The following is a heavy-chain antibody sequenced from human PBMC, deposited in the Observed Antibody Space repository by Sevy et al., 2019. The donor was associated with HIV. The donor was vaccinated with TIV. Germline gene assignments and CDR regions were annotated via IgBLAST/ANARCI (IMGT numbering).Heavy chain of an antibody. CDR1: GFTFSSYG. Sequence: GGSLRLSCAASGFTFSSYGMHWVRQAPGKGLEWVAVISYDGSNKYYADSVKGRFTISRDNSKNTLYLQMNSLRAEETAGYYWAKDARDNFYDFWSGYYYYYGMDVWGQGTTVTVSS. V-gene: IGHV3-30*18. J-gene: IGHJ6*02. CDR2: ISYDGSNK. CDR3: AKDARDNFYDFWSGYYYYYGMDV. D-gene: IGHD3-3*01.